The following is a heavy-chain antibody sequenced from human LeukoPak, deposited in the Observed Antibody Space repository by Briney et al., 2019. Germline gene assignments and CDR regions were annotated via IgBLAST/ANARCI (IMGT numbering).Heavy chain of an antibody. CDR2: IYTSGST. Sequence: SETLSLTCTVSGGSISSYYWSWIRQPAGKGLEWIGRIYTSGSTNYNPSLKSRVTMSVDTSKNQFSLKLSSVTAADTAVYYCARQITTGTSYYFDYWGQGTLVTVSS. CDR3: ARQITTGTSYYFDY. V-gene: IGHV4-4*07. J-gene: IGHJ4*02. CDR1: GGSISSYY. D-gene: IGHD4-11*01.